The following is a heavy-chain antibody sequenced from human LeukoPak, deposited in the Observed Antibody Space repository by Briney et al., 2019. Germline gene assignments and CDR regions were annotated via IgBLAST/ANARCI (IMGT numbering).Heavy chain of an antibody. D-gene: IGHD3-22*01. CDR1: GGSISSNY. V-gene: IGHV4-59*01. J-gene: IGHJ2*01. CDR2: IYYSGST. CDR3: ARDRYYYDSGSYFYFDL. Sequence: PSETLSLTCTVSGGSISSNYWSWIRQPPGKGLEWIGYIYYSGSTNYNPSLKSRVTISVETSKNQFSLKLSSVTAADTAVYYCARDRYYYDSGSYFYFDLWGRGTLVTVSS.